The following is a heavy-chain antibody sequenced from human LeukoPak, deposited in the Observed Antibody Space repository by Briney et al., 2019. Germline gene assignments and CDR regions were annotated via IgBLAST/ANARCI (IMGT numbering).Heavy chain of an antibody. CDR1: GFTFSSYG. D-gene: IGHD2-2*01. CDR3: ARDRAREYLMYY. V-gene: IGHV3-33*01. Sequence: GGSLRLSCAASGFTFSSYGMHWVRQAPGKGLEWVAVIWYDGRNKYYADSVKGRFTISRDNSKNTLYLQMNSLRAEDTAVYYCARDRAREYLMYYWGQGTLVTVSS. CDR2: IWYDGRNK. J-gene: IGHJ4*02.